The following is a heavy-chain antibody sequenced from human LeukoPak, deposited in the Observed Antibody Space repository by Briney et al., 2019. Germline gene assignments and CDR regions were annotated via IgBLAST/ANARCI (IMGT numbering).Heavy chain of an antibody. CDR3: ARETTAHGYFDY. CDR2: IHYSGYT. Sequence: PSETLSLTCAVSGYSISSAYYWGWIRQPPGKGLEWIGTIHYSGYTDYSPSLKSRVTISVDTSKNQFSLRLSSVTAADTAVYYCARETTAHGYFDYWGQGTLVTVSS. J-gene: IGHJ4*02. D-gene: IGHD4-17*01. V-gene: IGHV4-38-2*02. CDR1: GYSISSAYY.